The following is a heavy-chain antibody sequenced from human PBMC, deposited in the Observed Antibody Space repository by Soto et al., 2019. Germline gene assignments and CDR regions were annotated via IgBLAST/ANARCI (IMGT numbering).Heavy chain of an antibody. CDR3: ARNEAPPQQLFDF. J-gene: IGHJ4*02. D-gene: IGHD6-13*01. V-gene: IGHV4-39*01. CDR1: GGSISSGDYY. CDR2: IFYSGST. Sequence: ASETLCLTCTGSGGSISSGDYYWGWIRHPPGKGLEWIGSIFYSGSTYYNPSLKSRVTISVDTSKNQFSLKLRSVTAADTAVYYCARNEAPPQQLFDFWGQGTLVTVSS.